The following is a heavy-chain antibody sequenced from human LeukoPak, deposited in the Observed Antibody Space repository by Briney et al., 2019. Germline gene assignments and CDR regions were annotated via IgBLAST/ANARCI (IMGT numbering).Heavy chain of an antibody. CDR1: GFTFSNAW. D-gene: IGHD2-8*02. CDR3: TTGHDVVYAKNDASDI. V-gene: IGHV3-15*01. CDR2: IKSKTDGGTT. Sequence: GGSLRLSCAASGFTFSNAWMSWVRQAPGKGLEWVGRIKSKTDGGTTDYAAPVKGRFTISRDDSKNTLYLQMNSLKTEDTAVYYCTTGHDVVYAKNDASDIWGQGTMVTVSS. J-gene: IGHJ3*02.